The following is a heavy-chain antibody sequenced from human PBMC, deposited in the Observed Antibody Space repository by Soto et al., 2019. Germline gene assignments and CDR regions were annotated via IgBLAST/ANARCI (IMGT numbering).Heavy chain of an antibody. D-gene: IGHD3-3*01. CDR1: GFTFSTHA. J-gene: IGHJ6*02. Sequence: SLRLSCVASGFTFSTHAMSWVRQAPGKGLEWVSTFSGSGGNIYYAESVKGRLTISRDDSKNTLYLHMNSLRVEDTAVYYCAKDPPWTVGPLAMDVWGQGTTVTVS. CDR2: FSGSGGNI. V-gene: IGHV3-23*01. CDR3: AKDPPWTVGPLAMDV.